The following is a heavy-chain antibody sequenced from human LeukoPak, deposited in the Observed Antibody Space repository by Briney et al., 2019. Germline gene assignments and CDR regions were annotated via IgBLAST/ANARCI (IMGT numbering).Heavy chain of an antibody. CDR3: ARVSGSYSTIDY. J-gene: IGHJ4*02. V-gene: IGHV3-23*01. CDR1: GFTFSSYA. D-gene: IGHD1-26*01. CDR2: LSGSGGNT. Sequence: GGSLRLSCAASGFTFSSYAMTWVRQAPGKGLEWVSGLSGSGGNTYYADSVKGRFTISRDNSKNTLYLQMNSLRAEDTAVYYCARVSGSYSTIDYWGQGTLVTVSS.